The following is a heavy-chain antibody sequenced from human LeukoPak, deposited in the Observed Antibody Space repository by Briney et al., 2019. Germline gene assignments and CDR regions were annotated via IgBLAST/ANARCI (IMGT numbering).Heavy chain of an antibody. CDR2: ISYDGSNK. D-gene: IGHD6-13*01. CDR1: GFTFSSYG. Sequence: GGSLRLSCAASGFTFSSYGMHWVRQAPGKGLEWVAVISYDGSNKYYADSVKGRFTISRDNSKNTLYLQMNSLRAEDTAVYYCAKDLTAAAVYWYFDLWGRGTLVTVSS. V-gene: IGHV3-30*18. J-gene: IGHJ2*01. CDR3: AKDLTAAAVYWYFDL.